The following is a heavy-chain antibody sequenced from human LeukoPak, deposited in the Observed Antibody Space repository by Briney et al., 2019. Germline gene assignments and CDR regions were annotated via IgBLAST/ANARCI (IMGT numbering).Heavy chain of an antibody. Sequence: SETLSLTCTVSGYSISSGYYWGWIRQPPGKGLECIGSIYHSGNTYYNPSLKSRVTISIDTSKNQFSLKLSSVTAADTAVYYCARETSQKGAHYMDVWGKGTTVTISS. V-gene: IGHV4-38-2*02. CDR3: ARETSQKGAHYMDV. D-gene: IGHD3-16*01. CDR2: IYHSGNT. J-gene: IGHJ6*03. CDR1: GYSISSGYY.